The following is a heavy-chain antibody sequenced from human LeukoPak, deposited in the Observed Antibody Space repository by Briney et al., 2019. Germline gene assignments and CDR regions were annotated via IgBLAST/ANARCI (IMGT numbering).Heavy chain of an antibody. D-gene: IGHD3-10*01. CDR1: GGSISNND. CDR3: ARDAYYYGSESYFFDY. CDR2: IYNSGST. J-gene: IGHJ4*02. Sequence: SETLSLTCTVSGGSISNNDWSWIRQPPGKGLEWIGYIYNSGSTNYNPSLKSRVTMSVDTSKNQFSLKLSPVTAADTAVYYCARDAYYYGSESYFFDYWGQGTLVTVSS. V-gene: IGHV4-59*12.